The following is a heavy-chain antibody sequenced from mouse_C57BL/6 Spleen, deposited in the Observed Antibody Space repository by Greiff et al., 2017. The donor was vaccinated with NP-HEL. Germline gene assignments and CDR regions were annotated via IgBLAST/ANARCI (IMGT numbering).Heavy chain of an antibody. V-gene: IGHV1-26*01. J-gene: IGHJ1*03. CDR3: ASYSNHWYFDV. CDR1: GYTFTDYY. Sequence: EVQLQQSGPELVKISCKASGYTFTDYYMNWVKQSHGKSLEWIGDINPNNGGTSYNQKFKGKATLTVDKSSSTAYMELRSLTSEDSAVYYCASYSNHWYFDVWDTGTTVTVSS. CDR2: INPNNGGT. D-gene: IGHD2-5*01.